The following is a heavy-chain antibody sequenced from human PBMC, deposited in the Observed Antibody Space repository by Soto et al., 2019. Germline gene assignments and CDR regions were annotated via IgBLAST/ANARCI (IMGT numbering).Heavy chain of an antibody. CDR3: AKSSLGSESSGFQYWFFDL. CDR1: GFTFSTYA. V-gene: IGHV3-30*18. D-gene: IGHD3-22*01. Sequence: QVQLVESGGGVVQPGRSLRLSCAASGFTFSTYAMHWVRQAPGKGPEWVAVISYDGGTKYYADSVKGRFTISRDNSKNTLYLQTNSLRAEDTAVYFCAKSSLGSESSGFQYWFFDLWGRGTLVTVSS. CDR2: ISYDGGTK. J-gene: IGHJ2*01.